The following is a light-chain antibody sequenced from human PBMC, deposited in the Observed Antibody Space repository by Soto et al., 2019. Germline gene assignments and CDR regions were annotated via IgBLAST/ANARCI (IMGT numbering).Light chain of an antibody. CDR3: LQNYYSFRT. Sequence: AIQLTQSPSSLSASVGDRVTITCRASQGIAKDLGWYQQKPGKAPRLLIFGASFLQSGVPSRFSGSGSGTDFTLTINGLQPEDFKTYYCLQNYYSFRTFGQGTKVEIK. J-gene: IGKJ1*01. V-gene: IGKV1-6*01. CDR1: QGIAKD. CDR2: GAS.